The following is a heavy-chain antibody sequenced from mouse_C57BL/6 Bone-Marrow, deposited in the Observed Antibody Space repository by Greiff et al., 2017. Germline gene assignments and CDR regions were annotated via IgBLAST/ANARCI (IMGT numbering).Heavy chain of an antibody. CDR2: ISYDGSN. CDR3: ARDRDYYGSSFDWYFDV. V-gene: IGHV3-6*01. D-gene: IGHD1-1*01. CDR1: GYSITSGYY. Sequence: EVKLEESGPGLVKPSQSLSLTCSVTGYSITSGYYWNWIRQFPGNKLEWMGYISYDGSNNYNPSLKNRIPITRDTSKNQFFLKLNSVTTEDTATYYCARDRDYYGSSFDWYFDVWGTGTTVTVSS. J-gene: IGHJ1*03.